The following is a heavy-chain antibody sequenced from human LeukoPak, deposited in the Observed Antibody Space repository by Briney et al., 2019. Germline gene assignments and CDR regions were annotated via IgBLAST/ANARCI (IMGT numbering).Heavy chain of an antibody. CDR2: ISSNGGST. V-gene: IGHV3-64*01. CDR3: ASLKVVITFGGFIAPTMDV. D-gene: IGHD3-16*02. CDR1: GFTFSSYA. Sequence: PGGSLRLSCAASGFTFSSYAMHWVRQAPGKGLEYVSAISSNGGSTYYANSVKGRFTISRDNSKNTLYLQMGSLRAEDMAVYYCASLKVVITFGGFIAPTMDVWGKGTTVTVSS. J-gene: IGHJ6*03.